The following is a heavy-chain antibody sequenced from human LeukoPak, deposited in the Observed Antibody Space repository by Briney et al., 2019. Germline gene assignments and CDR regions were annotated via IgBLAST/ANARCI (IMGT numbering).Heavy chain of an antibody. J-gene: IGHJ4*02. V-gene: IGHV3-30*03. CDR2: ISYDGSNK. Sequence: PGGSLRLSCAASGFTFSSYGMHWVRQAPGKGLEWVAVISYDGSNKYYADSVKGRFTISRDNSKNTLYLQMNSLRAEDTAVYYCAREPSTSSSWYYFDYWGQGTLVTVSS. D-gene: IGHD6-13*01. CDR3: AREPSTSSSWYYFDY. CDR1: GFTFSSYG.